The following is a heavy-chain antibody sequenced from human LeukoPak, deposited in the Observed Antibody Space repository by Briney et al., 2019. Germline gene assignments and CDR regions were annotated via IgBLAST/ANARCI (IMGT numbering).Heavy chain of an antibody. CDR3: ASQDGFDI. Sequence: PGGSLRLSCTGSGFAFSSYVMYWVRQAPGKGLKNVSSISSNGGNTYYANSVKGRVTISRDNSKNTLYLQMDSLRAEDMAVYYCASQDGFDIWGQGTMVTVSS. CDR2: ISSNGGNT. J-gene: IGHJ3*02. CDR1: GFAFSSYV. V-gene: IGHV3-64*01.